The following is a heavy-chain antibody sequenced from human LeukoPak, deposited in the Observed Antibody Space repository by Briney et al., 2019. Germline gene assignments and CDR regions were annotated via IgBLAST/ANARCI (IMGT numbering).Heavy chain of an antibody. J-gene: IGHJ4*02. V-gene: IGHV3-9*01. Sequence: PGGSLRLSCAASGFTFDDYAMHWVRQAPGKGLEWVSGISWNSGSIGYADSVKGRFTISRDNAKNSLYLQMNSLRAEDTALYYCARDRGRDGYNFAYWGQGTLVTVSS. D-gene: IGHD5-24*01. CDR1: GFTFDDYA. CDR2: ISWNSGSI. CDR3: ARDRGRDGYNFAY.